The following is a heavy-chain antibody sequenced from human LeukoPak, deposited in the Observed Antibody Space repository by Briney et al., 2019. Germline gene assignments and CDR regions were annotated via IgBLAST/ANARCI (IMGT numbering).Heavy chain of an antibody. Sequence: ASVKVSCKASGFTFTSSAMQWVRQARGQRLEWIGWIVVGSGNTNYAQKFQERVTITRDMSTSTAYMEPSSLRSEDTAVYYCAAEDYCSGGSCSTYGMDVWGQGTTVTVSS. V-gene: IGHV1-58*02. CDR3: AAEDYCSGGSCSTYGMDV. D-gene: IGHD2-15*01. CDR1: GFTFTSSA. CDR2: IVVGSGNT. J-gene: IGHJ6*02.